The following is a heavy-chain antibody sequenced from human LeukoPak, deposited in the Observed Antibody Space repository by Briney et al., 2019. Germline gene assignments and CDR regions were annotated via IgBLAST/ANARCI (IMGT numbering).Heavy chain of an antibody. D-gene: IGHD5-24*01. CDR1: GFTFSSYA. CDR2: ISYDGSNK. CDR3: AREDKGKRWLQIPTDNWFDL. V-gene: IGHV3-30-3*01. Sequence: GRSLRLSCAASGFTFSSYAMHWVRQAPGKGLEWVAVISYDGSNKYYADSVKGRSTISRDNSKNTLYLQMNSLRAEDTAVYYCAREDKGKRWLQIPTDNWFDLWGQGTLVTVSS. J-gene: IGHJ5*02.